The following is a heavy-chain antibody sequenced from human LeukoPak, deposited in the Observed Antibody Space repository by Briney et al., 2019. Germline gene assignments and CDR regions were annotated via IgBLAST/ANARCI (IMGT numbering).Heavy chain of an antibody. CDR2: ISGSGTDT. V-gene: IGHV3-23*01. D-gene: IGHD6-19*01. CDR1: GFTFTNYG. CDR3: AGSSGWWAHDY. J-gene: IGHJ4*02. Sequence: GGSLRLSCAASGFTFTNYGMTWVRQAPGKGLEWVSSISGSGTDTYYADSVRGRFTISRDNSKRTLYVQIVSLRAEDTAIYYCAGSSGWWAHDYWGQGTLVTVSS.